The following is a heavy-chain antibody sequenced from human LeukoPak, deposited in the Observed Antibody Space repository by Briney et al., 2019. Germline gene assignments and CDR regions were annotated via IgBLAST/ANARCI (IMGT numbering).Heavy chain of an antibody. CDR1: GGTFSSYA. CDR3: ARDHSYYFGSQTSTLDV. V-gene: IGHV1-69*13. J-gene: IGHJ6*02. D-gene: IGHD3-10*01. Sequence: SVKVSCKASGGTFSSYAISWVRQAPGQGLEWMGGIIPIFATANYAQKFQGRVTITADESTSTAYMELSSLRSEDTAVYYCARDHSYYFGSQTSTLDVWGQGTAVTVSS. CDR2: IIPIFATA.